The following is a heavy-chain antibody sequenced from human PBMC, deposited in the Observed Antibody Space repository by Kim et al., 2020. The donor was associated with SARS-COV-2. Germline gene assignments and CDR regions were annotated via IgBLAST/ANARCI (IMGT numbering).Heavy chain of an antibody. CDR1: GFTFSSYA. Sequence: GGSLRLSCAASGFTFSSYAMHWVRQAPGKGLEWVAVISYDGSNKYYADPVKGRFTITRDNSKNTLYLQMNSLRAEDTAVYYCARGGRYCSGGSCYGVDYWGQGTLVTVSS. V-gene: IGHV3-30*04. CDR3: ARGGRYCSGGSCYGVDY. D-gene: IGHD2-15*01. CDR2: ISYDGSNK. J-gene: IGHJ4*02.